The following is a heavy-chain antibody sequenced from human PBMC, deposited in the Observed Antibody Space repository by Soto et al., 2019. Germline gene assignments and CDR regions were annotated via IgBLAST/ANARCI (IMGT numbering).Heavy chain of an antibody. J-gene: IGHJ4*02. CDR1: GFTYSSYW. V-gene: IGHV3-74*01. Sequence: VQLVASGGGLVQPGGSLRLSCAASGFTYSSYWMHWVRQGPGKGLVWVSRVNSDESTTSYADSVKGRFTISRDNAKNTLYLQMSSRRVEDTALYYCVCFECGRTAVVPAMEANGYWGQGTLVTVAS. CDR3: VCFECGRTAVVPAMEANGY. CDR2: VNSDESTT. D-gene: IGHD2-21*02.